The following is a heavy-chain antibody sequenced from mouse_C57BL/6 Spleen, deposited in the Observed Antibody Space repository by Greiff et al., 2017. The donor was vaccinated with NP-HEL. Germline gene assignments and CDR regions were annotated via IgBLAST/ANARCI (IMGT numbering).Heavy chain of an antibody. CDR1: GYTFTDYY. D-gene: IGHD2-13*01. CDR3: ARGDGGVFAY. Sequence: QVQLQQSGAELVRPGASVKLSCKASGYTFTDYYINWVKQRPGQGLEWIARIYPGSGNTYYNEKFKGKATLTAEKSSSTAYMQLSSLTSEDSAVYFCARGDGGVFAYWGQGTLVTVSA. J-gene: IGHJ3*01. V-gene: IGHV1-76*01. CDR2: IYPGSGNT.